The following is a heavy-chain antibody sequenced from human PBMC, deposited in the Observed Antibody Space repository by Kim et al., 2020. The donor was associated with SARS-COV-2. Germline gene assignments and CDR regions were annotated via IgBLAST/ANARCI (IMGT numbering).Heavy chain of an antibody. CDR1: GFTFGDYA. Sequence: GGSLRLSCAASGFTFGDYAMRWVRQAPGKGLEWVGFIRSKAYGKNTEYAASGKGRFTISKDDSKRIAYMQMNSLQTADPDVYYCTRFDFWSGDMMFWGQG. J-gene: IGHJ1*01. CDR3: TRFDFWSGDMMF. D-gene: IGHD3-3*01. CDR2: IRSKAYGKNT. V-gene: IGHV3-49*04.